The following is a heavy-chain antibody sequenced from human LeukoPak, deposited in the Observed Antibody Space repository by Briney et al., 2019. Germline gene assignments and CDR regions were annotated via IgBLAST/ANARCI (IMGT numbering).Heavy chain of an antibody. Sequence: VGSLRLSCAASGFVLSDYGIHWVRQAPGKGLEWVAFVRNDGSNEYYVGSVKGRFTISRDKSKNTLYLQMNSLRAEDTAVYSCAKESDSGYHSEGPKTWGLGTLVTVSS. CDR1: GFVLSDYG. J-gene: IGHJ5*02. CDR3: AKESDSGYHSEGPKT. CDR2: VRNDGSNE. D-gene: IGHD5-12*01. V-gene: IGHV3-30*02.